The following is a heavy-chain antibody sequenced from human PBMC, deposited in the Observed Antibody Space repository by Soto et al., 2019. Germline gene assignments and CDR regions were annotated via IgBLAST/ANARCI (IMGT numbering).Heavy chain of an antibody. Sequence: ASVKVYCKASGYTFTSYDINWVRQATGQGLAWMGWLNPNSGNKGYAQKFQGRVTMTRNTARSTTYMELISLRSEVTAVYYCAIAVRRAGFDIWGQGTMVTVSS. V-gene: IGHV1-8*01. D-gene: IGHD3-10*01. CDR3: AIAVRRAGFDI. CDR2: LNPNSGNK. CDR1: GYTFTSYD. J-gene: IGHJ3*02.